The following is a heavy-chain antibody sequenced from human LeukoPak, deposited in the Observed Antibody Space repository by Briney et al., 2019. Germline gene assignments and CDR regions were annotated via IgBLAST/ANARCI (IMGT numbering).Heavy chain of an antibody. V-gene: IGHV3-66*01. CDR3: ARGLGYCDTTSCLQPFDY. Sequence: GGSLRLSCTASEFTFSNYAMSWVRQAPGRGLERVSVIYSAGSTIYADSVKGRFTISRDNSKNTLNLQMNSLRAEDTAVYYCARGLGYCDTTSCLQPFDYWGQGTLVAVSS. CDR2: IYSAGST. CDR1: EFTFSNYA. D-gene: IGHD2-2*01. J-gene: IGHJ4*02.